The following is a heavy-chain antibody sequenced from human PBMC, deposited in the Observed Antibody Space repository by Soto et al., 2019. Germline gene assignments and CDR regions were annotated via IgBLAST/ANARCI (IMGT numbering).Heavy chain of an antibody. J-gene: IGHJ1*01. CDR3: ARGAPLDIAVAGNRRPGEYLQP. CDR2: INPNSGGT. D-gene: IGHD6-19*01. V-gene: IGHV1-2*04. CDR1: GYTFTGYY. Sequence: ASVKVSCKASGYTFTGYYMHWGRQAPGQGLEWMGWINPNSGGTNYAQKFQGWVTMTRDTSISTAYIELSRLRSDDTAVYYCARGAPLDIAVAGNRRPGEYLQPWGQGTLVAVSS.